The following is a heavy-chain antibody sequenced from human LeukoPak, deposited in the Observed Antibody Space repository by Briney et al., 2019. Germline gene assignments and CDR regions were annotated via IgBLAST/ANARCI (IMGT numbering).Heavy chain of an antibody. CDR1: GFTFSSYA. J-gene: IGHJ4*02. V-gene: IGHV3-23*01. CDR3: AKPSRFLEWLLSY. Sequence: GGSLRLSCAASGFTFSSYAMSWVRQAPGQGLEWVSAISGSGGSTYYADSVKGRFTISRDNSKNTLYLQMNSLRAEDTAVYYCAKPSRFLEWLLSYWGQGTLVTVSS. CDR2: ISGSGGST. D-gene: IGHD3-3*01.